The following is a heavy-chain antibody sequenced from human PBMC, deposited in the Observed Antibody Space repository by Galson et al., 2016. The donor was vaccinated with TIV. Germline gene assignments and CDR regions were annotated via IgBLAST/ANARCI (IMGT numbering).Heavy chain of an antibody. J-gene: IGHJ6*02. CDR3: ARDPTSSPRWVSHYYYDGMDV. Sequence: KASVYSFTSYGVSWVRQAPGHGLEWMGWISGYNENTYYAQNFQGRVTTTTDTSTSTAYLELRSLRSDDTAVYYCARDPTSSPRWVSHYYYDGMDVWGQGTTVTVS. CDR1: VYSFTSYG. CDR2: ISGYNENT. D-gene: IGHD3-16*01. V-gene: IGHV1-18*01.